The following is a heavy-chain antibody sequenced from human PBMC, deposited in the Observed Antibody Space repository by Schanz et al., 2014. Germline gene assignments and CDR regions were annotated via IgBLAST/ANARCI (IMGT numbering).Heavy chain of an antibody. CDR1: GGSISSYY. CDR3: AREKVDIVVIPGARRNYYYSGMDV. D-gene: IGHD2-2*01. J-gene: IGHJ6*02. Sequence: QVQLQESGPGLVKPSETLSLTCSVSGGSISSYYWSWIRQPAGKGLEWIGRFYSSGSTNYNPSLQSRVTMSIDPSKNQFPLKLSSVTAADTAVYYCAREKVDIVVIPGARRNYYYSGMDVWGQGTTVTVSS. V-gene: IGHV4-4*07. CDR2: FYSSGST.